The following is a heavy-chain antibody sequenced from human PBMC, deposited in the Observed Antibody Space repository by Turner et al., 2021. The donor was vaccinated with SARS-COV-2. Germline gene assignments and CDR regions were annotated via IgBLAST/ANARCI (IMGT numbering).Heavy chain of an antibody. CDR1: GGTFSSYA. D-gene: IGHD2-15*01. CDR2: IIPIFGTA. V-gene: IGHV1-69*01. CDR3: AKKTTDCSGGTCHEYFEY. Sequence: QVQLVQSGAEVKKPGSSVKVSCTASGGTFSSYAITWVRPAPGQGLEWMAGIIPIFGTANYAQKFQGRVTITADESTSTAYMELSSLRSEDTAVYYCAKKTTDCSGGTCHEYFEYWGQGTLVTVSS. J-gene: IGHJ4*02.